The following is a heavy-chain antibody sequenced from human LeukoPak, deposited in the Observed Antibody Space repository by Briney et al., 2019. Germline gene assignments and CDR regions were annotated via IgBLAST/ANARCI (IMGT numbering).Heavy chain of an antibody. V-gene: IGHV1-69*04. D-gene: IGHD2-2*01. CDR1: GGTFSSHA. J-gene: IGHJ6*02. CDR2: IIPILGIA. Sequence: ASVKVSCKASGGTFSSHAISWVRQAPGQGLKWMGRIIPILGIANYAQKFQGRVTITADKSTSTAYMELSSLRSEDTAVYYCASPSRDIVAVPAALSYYGMDVWGQGTTVTVSS. CDR3: ASPSRDIVAVPAALSYYGMDV.